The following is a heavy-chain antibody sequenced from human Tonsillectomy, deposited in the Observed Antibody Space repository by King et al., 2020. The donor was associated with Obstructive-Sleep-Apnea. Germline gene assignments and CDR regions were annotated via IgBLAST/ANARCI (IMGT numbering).Heavy chain of an antibody. J-gene: IGHJ5*02. CDR2: INPNTGGT. Sequence: VQLVESGAEVKKPGASVKVSCKASGYTFTGYYMHWVRQAPGQGLEWMGWINPNTGGTNYAQKFQCRGTMTRDTSISTGYIELSTLRSDDTAMYYCARDLEGLRLAPWGQGTLVTVSS. CDR1: GYTFTGYY. CDR3: ARDLEGLRLAP. V-gene: IGHV1-2*02. D-gene: IGHD4-11*01.